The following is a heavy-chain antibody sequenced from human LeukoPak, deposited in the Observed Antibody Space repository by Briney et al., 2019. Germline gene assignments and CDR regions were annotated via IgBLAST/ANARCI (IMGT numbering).Heavy chain of an antibody. CDR2: INHSGST. CDR1: GGSFSNYY. Sequence: SETLSLTCAVYGGSFSNYYWSWIRQPPGKGLEWIGEINHSGSTNYNPSLKSRVTISVDTSKNQFSLKLSSVTAADTAVYYCAREAFTMVRGVIIECYYNYYGMDVWGKGTTVTVSS. V-gene: IGHV4-34*01. CDR3: AREAFTMVRGVIIECYYNYYGMDV. J-gene: IGHJ6*04. D-gene: IGHD3-10*01.